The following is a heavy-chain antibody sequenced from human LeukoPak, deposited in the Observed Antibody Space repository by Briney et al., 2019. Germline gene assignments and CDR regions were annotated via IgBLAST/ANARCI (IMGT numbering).Heavy chain of an antibody. CDR1: GFTLDDSA. CDR3: AKGVRSGTYYNCFDP. Sequence: GGSLRLSCVAPGFTLDDSALHWVRQAPGKGLEWISLISGDGDNTYYADSVKGRFTISRDTSTNSLYLQMSSLRAEDTAFYYCAKGVRSGTYYNCFDPWGQGTLVTVSS. D-gene: IGHD1-26*01. V-gene: IGHV3-43*02. J-gene: IGHJ5*02. CDR2: ISGDGDNT.